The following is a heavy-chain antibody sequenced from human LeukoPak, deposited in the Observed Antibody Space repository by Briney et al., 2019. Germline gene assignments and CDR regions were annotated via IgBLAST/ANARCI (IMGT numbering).Heavy chain of an antibody. Sequence: SETLSLTCTVSGGSISSYYWSWIRQPPGKGLEWIGYIYYSGSTNYNPSLKSRVTISVDTSKNQFSLKLSSVTAADTAVYYCARERVLWFGESPRHALDIWGQGTMVTVSS. D-gene: IGHD3-10*01. CDR2: IYYSGST. J-gene: IGHJ3*02. CDR3: ARERVLWFGESPRHALDI. CDR1: GGSISSYY. V-gene: IGHV4-59*01.